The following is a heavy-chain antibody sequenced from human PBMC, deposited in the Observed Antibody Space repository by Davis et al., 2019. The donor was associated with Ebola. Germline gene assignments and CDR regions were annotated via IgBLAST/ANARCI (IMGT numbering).Heavy chain of an antibody. CDR1: GFTFSSYA. D-gene: IGHD2-15*01. J-gene: IGHJ5*02. CDR3: ARDARYCSGGSCYSGWFDP. CDR2: IWYDGSNK. V-gene: IGHV3-33*08. Sequence: GESLKISCAASGFTFSSYAMHWVRQAPGKGLEWVAVIWYDGSNKYYADSVKGRFTISRDNSKNTLYLQMNSLRAEDTAVYYCARDARYCSGGSCYSGWFDPWGQGTLVTVSS.